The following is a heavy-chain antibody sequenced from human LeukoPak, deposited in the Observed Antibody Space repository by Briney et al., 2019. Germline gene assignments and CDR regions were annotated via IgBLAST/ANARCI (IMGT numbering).Heavy chain of an antibody. CDR2: INPKFGGT. CDR3: AAEDTVTRSYDF. V-gene: IGHV1-2*02. J-gene: IGHJ4*02. Sequence: ASVKVSCKASGDTFDGYYVHLVRRAPGQGLEWMGWINPKFGGTNYAPKLQVRASMTWDTAINTAYMELRSLTSDDTAVYYCAAEDTVTRSYDFWGQGTLVTVSS. CDR1: GDTFDGYY. D-gene: IGHD4-11*01.